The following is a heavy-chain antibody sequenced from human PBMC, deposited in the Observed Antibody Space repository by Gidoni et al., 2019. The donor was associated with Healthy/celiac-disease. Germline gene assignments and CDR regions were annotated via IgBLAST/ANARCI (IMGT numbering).Heavy chain of an antibody. Sequence: QVQLQESGPGLVKPSETLSLTCTVSGYSISSGYYWGWIRQPPGKGLEWIGSIYHSGSTYYNPSLKSRVTISVDTSKNQFSLKLSSVTAADTAVYYCARDLSVVVPAASPFWGQGTLVTVSS. D-gene: IGHD2-2*01. V-gene: IGHV4-38-2*02. CDR2: IYHSGST. CDR1: GYSISSGYY. J-gene: IGHJ4*02. CDR3: ARDLSVVVPAASPF.